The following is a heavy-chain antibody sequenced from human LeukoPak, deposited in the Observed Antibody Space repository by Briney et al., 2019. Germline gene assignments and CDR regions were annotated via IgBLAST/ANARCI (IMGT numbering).Heavy chain of an antibody. CDR2: ISGSSSYI. CDR1: GFIFSSHG. Sequence: PGGSLRLSCAASGFIFSSHGMNWVRQAPGKGLEWVSSISGSSSYIYYADSVKGRFTISRDNAKNSLYLQMNSLRAEDTAVYYCARDLLGIALHAFDIWGQGTMVTVSS. V-gene: IGHV3-21*01. J-gene: IGHJ3*02. D-gene: IGHD3-16*01. CDR3: ARDLLGIALHAFDI.